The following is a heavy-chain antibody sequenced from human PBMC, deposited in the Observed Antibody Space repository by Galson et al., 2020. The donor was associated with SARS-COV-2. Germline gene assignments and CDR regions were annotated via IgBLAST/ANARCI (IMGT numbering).Heavy chain of an antibody. D-gene: IGHD3-10*01. CDR2: IGGTADST. J-gene: IGHJ6*02. CDR1: GFTIGSYA. Sequence: GESLKISCAASGFTIGSYAMSWVRQAPGKGLEWVSGIGGTADSTYYADSVKRRFTITRDKSKNTLHLQMNSLRAEDTAVYWCAKDRAGGSGYGLDVWGQRTTVTFFS. V-gene: IGHV3-23*01. CDR3: AKDRAGGSGYGLDV.